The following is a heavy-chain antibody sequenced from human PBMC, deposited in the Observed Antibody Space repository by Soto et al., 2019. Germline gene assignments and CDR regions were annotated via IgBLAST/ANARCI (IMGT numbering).Heavy chain of an antibody. J-gene: IGHJ4*02. CDR1: VASVSSNSAA. CDR2: TYYRSNWHI. V-gene: IGHV6-1*01. Sequence: QVHLQQSGPGLVKPSQTLSLTCAISVASVSSNSAALHWFRQSPSIALDWLGRTYYRSNWHIDYAVLVKSRITINQDTSPKQFSLQLNSVTPEDPAWYYCARDTGSSWSTFAYWGKGTLVTVSS. D-gene: IGHD6-13*01. CDR3: ARDTGSSWSTFAY.